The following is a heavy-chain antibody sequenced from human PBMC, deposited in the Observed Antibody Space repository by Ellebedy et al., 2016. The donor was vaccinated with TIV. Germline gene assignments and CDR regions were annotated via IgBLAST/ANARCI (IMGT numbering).Heavy chain of an antibody. CDR2: LNPNTGAT. J-gene: IGHJ6*02. CDR3: AREGGGTDSPYGMDV. CDR1: GYTFIGYY. V-gene: IGHV1-2*04. Sequence: AASVKVSCKASGYTFIGYYIHWVRQAPGQGLEWLGWLNPNTGATNYPQKFQGWVTMTRDASISTAYMELTRLTSDDTAVYYCAREGGGTDSPYGMDVWGQGTTVSVSS. D-gene: IGHD1-1*01.